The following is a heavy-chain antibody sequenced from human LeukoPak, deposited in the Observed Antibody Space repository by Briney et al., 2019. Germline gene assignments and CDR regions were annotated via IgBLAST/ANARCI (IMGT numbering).Heavy chain of an antibody. J-gene: IGHJ4*02. CDR3: ARDGIQSIDY. D-gene: IGHD3-3*02. CDR2: IWGDGSNQ. V-gene: IGHV3-33*01. Sequence: GRALRLSCATSGFTFRTYGMHWVRQAPGKGLEWVAFIWGDGSNQYYADSVRGRFTISRDNSKNSLYLEMNSLRAEDTAVYYRARDGIQSIDYWGQGTLVTVSS. CDR1: GFTFRTYG.